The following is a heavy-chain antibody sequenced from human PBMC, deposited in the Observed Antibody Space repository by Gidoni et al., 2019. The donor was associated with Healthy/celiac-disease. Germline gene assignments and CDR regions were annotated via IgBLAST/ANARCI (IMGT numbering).Heavy chain of an antibody. Sequence: EVQLVESGGGLVQPGGSLRLSCAASGFTLSSYWMSWVRQAPGKGLEWVANIKQDGIDKYYLDSVKGRFTISSDNAKNSLYLQMNSLRAEDTAVYYCARCIGYSSSWMLDYWGQGTLVTVSS. CDR1: GFTLSSYW. CDR2: IKQDGIDK. D-gene: IGHD6-13*01. CDR3: ARCIGYSSSWMLDY. V-gene: IGHV3-7*04. J-gene: IGHJ4*02.